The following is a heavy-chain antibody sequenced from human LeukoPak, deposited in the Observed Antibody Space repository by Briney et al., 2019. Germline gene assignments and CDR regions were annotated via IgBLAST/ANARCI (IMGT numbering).Heavy chain of an antibody. J-gene: IGHJ4*02. CDR3: ARDVVGSLDY. V-gene: IGHV3-7*01. D-gene: IGHD1-26*01. CDR2: IKGDESAK. CDR1: GFTFSTYW. Sequence: GGSLRLSCAASGFTFSTYWMAWVRQAPGRGLEWVANIKGDESAKHQADSVKGRFTISRDNAQNSVYLQMSSLRGEDTAAYYCARDVVGSLDYWGQGTLVTVSS.